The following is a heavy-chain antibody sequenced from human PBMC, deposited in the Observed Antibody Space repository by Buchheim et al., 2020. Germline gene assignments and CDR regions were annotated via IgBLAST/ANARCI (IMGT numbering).Heavy chain of an antibody. D-gene: IGHD2-2*01. V-gene: IGHV3-7*01. Sequence: EVLLVESGGGLVQPGGSRRLSCAASGFTFGGYWMSWVRQAPGKGLEWVANINQDGSEKYYVDSAKGRFTISRDNAKNSFYLQMNSLRAEDTAFYYCAREYCSSTSCSYFDYWGKGTL. CDR1: GFTFGGYW. CDR3: AREYCSSTSCSYFDY. J-gene: IGHJ4*02. CDR2: INQDGSEK.